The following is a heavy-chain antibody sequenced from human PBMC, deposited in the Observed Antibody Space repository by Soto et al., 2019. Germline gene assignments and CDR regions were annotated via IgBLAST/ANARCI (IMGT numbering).Heavy chain of an antibody. CDR3: AKTFGNNWNSHFLDC. D-gene: IGHD1-7*01. Sequence: EVQLVESGGGLVQPGGSLRLSCAASGFSFSDHYMDWVRQAPGKGLEWVCRTRNKANSYTTEYAASVKGRFTILRDDSKNSLYLQMNSLKTEDTAVYYCAKTFGNNWNSHFLDCWGQGTLVTVSS. CDR2: TRNKANSYTT. V-gene: IGHV3-72*01. CDR1: GFSFSDHY. J-gene: IGHJ4*02.